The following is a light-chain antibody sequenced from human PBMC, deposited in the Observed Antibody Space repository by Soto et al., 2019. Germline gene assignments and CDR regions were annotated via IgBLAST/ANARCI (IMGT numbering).Light chain of an antibody. J-gene: IGKJ1*01. CDR2: DAS. Sequence: DIQMTQSPSTLSASVGDRVTITCRASQSISRGLAWYQQKPGKAPNLLIYDASSLQSGVPSRFSASGSGTEFTLTISSLQPDDFAAYYCQQYNSYSRTFGQGTKVEIE. CDR1: QSISRG. CDR3: QQYNSYSRT. V-gene: IGKV1-5*01.